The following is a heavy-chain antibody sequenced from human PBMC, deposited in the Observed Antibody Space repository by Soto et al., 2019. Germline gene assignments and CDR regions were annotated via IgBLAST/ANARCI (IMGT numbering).Heavy chain of an antibody. J-gene: IGHJ5*02. CDR2: ISIGSTTI. Sequence: GGSLRLSCAASGFTFSSYSINWVRQAPWKGLELVSYISIGSTTIFYADSVKGRFTISRDNAKKSLYLQMNSLRDEDTAVYYCARDNGIEGTFDPWGQRNLVTVCS. V-gene: IGHV3-48*02. D-gene: IGHD1-7*01. CDR3: ARDNGIEGTFDP. CDR1: GFTFSSYS.